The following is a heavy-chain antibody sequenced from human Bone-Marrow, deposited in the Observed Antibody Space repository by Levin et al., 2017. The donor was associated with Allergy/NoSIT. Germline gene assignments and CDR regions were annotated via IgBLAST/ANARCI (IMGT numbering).Heavy chain of an antibody. CDR3: ASPQDDAGNGPRAFDI. CDR1: GYSFTTYW. V-gene: IGHV5-51*01. D-gene: IGHD4-23*01. CDR2: IYPGDSDT. Sequence: GGSLRLSCKASGYSFTTYWIAWVRQMPGKGLEWMAIIYPGDSDTRYSPSFQGQVTISADKAISTAYLQWSSLRASDSAMYYFASPQDDAGNGPRAFDIWGQGTMVTVSS. J-gene: IGHJ3*02.